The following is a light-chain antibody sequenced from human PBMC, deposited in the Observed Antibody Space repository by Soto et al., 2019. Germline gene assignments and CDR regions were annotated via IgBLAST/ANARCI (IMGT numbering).Light chain of an antibody. CDR1: QSVSSSY. CDR2: GAS. Sequence: EIVLTQSPGTLSLSPGERATLSCRASQSVSSSYLAWYQQKPGRAPRLLIYGASSRDNGIPDRLYGSGSGTDFTLTISRLEPEDFAVYYCQKYGSSLGWTFGQGTKLEI. V-gene: IGKV3-20*01. J-gene: IGKJ2*02. CDR3: QKYGSSLGWT.